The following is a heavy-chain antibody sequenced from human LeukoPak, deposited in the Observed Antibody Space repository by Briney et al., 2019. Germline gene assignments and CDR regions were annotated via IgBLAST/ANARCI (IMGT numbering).Heavy chain of an antibody. D-gene: IGHD3-9*01. J-gene: IGHJ4*02. CDR1: GFSFSSYS. CDR2: ITRDSGTI. CDR3: ARDLDWAFDY. Sequence: GGSLRLSCAASGFSFSSYSMNWVRQAPGKGLEWISYITRDSGTISYADSVKGRFTISRDNAKNSLYLQMSSLRAEDTAAYFCARDLDWAFDYWGQGTLVTVSS. V-gene: IGHV3-48*01.